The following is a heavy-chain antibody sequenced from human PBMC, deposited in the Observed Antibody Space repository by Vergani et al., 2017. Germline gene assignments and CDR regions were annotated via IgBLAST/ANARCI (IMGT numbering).Heavy chain of an antibody. CDR2: ISPGASTV. V-gene: IGHV3-11*04. D-gene: IGHD1-1*01. Sequence: VQLVETGGGLIQPGGSLRLSCAASGFKFSDLYMSWIRQAPGKGLEWVSHISPGASTVSYTDSVTGRFTVSRDNDNNSLTLDMTTLRVEDTAVYYCAKNPGISTTRHYYAMDVWGQGTTVTVSS. CDR1: GFKFSDLY. J-gene: IGHJ6*02. CDR3: AKNPGISTTRHYYAMDV.